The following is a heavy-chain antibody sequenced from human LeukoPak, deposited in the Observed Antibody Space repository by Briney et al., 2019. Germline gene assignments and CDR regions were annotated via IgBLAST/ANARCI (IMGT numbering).Heavy chain of an antibody. D-gene: IGHD2-2*02. J-gene: IGHJ3*02. CDR1: GGSISSYY. V-gene: IGHV4-59*01. CDR2: IYYSGST. Sequence: SETLSLTCTVSGGSISSYYWSWIRQPPGKGLEWIGYIYYSGSTNYNPSLKSRVTISVDTSKNQFSLKLSSVTAADTAVYYCAREGYCSSTSCYTDAFDIWGQGTMVTVSS. CDR3: AREGYCSSTSCYTDAFDI.